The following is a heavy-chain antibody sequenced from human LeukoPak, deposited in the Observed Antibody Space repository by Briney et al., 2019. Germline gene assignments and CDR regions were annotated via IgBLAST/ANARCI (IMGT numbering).Heavy chain of an antibody. J-gene: IGHJ4*02. V-gene: IGHV1-18*01. CDR2: ISTYYGNT. D-gene: IGHD3-10*01. Sequence: ASVKVSCKASGYTFTGYGFSWVRQAPGQGLEWMGWISTYYGNTNYAQKLQDRVTMTTDTSTSTAYMELTSLRSDDTAVYYCARVYSTNYYGSGDRPFLFDYWGQGTVVTVSS. CDR1: GYTFTGYG. CDR3: ARVYSTNYYGSGDRPFLFDY.